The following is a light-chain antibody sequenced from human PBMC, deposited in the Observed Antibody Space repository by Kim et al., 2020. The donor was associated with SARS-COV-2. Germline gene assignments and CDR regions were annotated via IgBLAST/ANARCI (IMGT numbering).Light chain of an antibody. CDR2: AAS. V-gene: IGKV1-9*01. J-gene: IGKJ2*01. CDR1: QGISSY. CDR3: QQLNSYPRT. Sequence: ASVGDRVTITCRASQGISSYLAWYQQNPGKAPKLLIYAASTLQSGVPSRFSGSGSGTEFTLTISSLQPEDFATYYCQQLNSYPRTFGQGTKLEI.